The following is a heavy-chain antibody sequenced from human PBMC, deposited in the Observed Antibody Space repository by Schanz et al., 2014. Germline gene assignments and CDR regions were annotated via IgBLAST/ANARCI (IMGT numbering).Heavy chain of an antibody. J-gene: IGHJ5*02. CDR2: IYYSGST. Sequence: QVQLQESGPGLVKPSETLSLTCSVSGGSIHTYFWAWIRQPPGKGLEWIGFIYYSGSTNYNPSLKCGAPISFDMPKNQSPVTRNSVPAADTGVYYCARQYSGWSRFDPWGQGIRVTVSS. V-gene: IGHV4-59*08. CDR1: GGSIHTYF. CDR3: ARQYSGWSRFDP. D-gene: IGHD6-19*01.